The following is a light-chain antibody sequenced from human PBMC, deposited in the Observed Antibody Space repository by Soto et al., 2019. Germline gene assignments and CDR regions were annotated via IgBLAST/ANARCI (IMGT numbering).Light chain of an antibody. CDR2: AAS. CDR3: QQYKSYPIT. J-gene: IGKJ5*01. CDR1: QDIRNA. V-gene: IGKV1-16*01. Sequence: DIPMTQSPSSLSPSVGDRVTITCRASQDIRNALAWFQQKPGKAPKSLIYAASILQSGVPSRFSGSGSATDYTLTISSLQPEDFATYYCQQYKSYPITFGQGTRLEVK.